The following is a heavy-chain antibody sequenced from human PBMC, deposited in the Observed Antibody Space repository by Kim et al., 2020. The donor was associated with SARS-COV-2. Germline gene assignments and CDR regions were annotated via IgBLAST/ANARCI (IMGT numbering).Heavy chain of an antibody. J-gene: IGHJ4*02. V-gene: IGHV4-39*01. CDR1: VDSISDSYY. Sequence: SETLSLTCTVSVDSISDSYYWGWIRQPPGKGPEWIGSIHYSGSTYYNPSLKSRVTISVDLSKNQLSLNLRSVTAADTAVYYCARLGGSGYDSELDYWGQGNLVTVSS. CDR2: IHYSGST. CDR3: ARLGGSGYDSELDY. D-gene: IGHD5-12*01.